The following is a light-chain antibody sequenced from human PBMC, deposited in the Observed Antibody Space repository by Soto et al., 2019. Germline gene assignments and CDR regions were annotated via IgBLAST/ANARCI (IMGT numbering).Light chain of an antibody. Sequence: DIQRTQLPSTLSASVGDRFTITCRASQSISSSLAWYQQKPGKAPKLLIYDASNLESGVPSRFSVSGSGTEFTLSVSSLQPDDFPAYYCQQYNSYVWTFGQGTKVDIK. CDR2: DAS. CDR3: QQYNSYVWT. J-gene: IGKJ1*01. V-gene: IGKV1-5*01. CDR1: QSISSS.